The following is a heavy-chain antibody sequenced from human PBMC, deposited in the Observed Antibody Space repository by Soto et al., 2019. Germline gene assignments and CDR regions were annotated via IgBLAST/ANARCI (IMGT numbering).Heavy chain of an antibody. J-gene: IGHJ6*03. Sequence: GGSLRLSCAASGFTFSDYYMSWIRQAPGKGLEWVSYISSSGSTIYYADSVKGRFTISRDNAKNSLYLQMNSLRAEDTAVYYCASTYYDFWSGYYGYYYYYYMDVWGKGTTVTAP. CDR2: ISSSGSTI. D-gene: IGHD3-3*01. CDR1: GFTFSDYY. CDR3: ASTYYDFWSGYYGYYYYYYMDV. V-gene: IGHV3-11*01.